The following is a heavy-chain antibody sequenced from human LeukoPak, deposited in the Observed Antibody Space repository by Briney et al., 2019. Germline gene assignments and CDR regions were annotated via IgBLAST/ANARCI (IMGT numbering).Heavy chain of an antibody. V-gene: IGHV4-34*01. CDR2: INHSGST. Sequence: GSLRLSCAASGFTFSSYWMSWIRQPPGKGLEWIGEINHSGSTNYNPSLKSRVTISVDTSKNQFSLKLSSVTAADTAVYYCARLTRGYSGGYGPFDYWGQGTLVTVSS. D-gene: IGHD5-12*01. CDR1: GFTFSSYW. CDR3: ARLTRGYSGGYGPFDY. J-gene: IGHJ4*02.